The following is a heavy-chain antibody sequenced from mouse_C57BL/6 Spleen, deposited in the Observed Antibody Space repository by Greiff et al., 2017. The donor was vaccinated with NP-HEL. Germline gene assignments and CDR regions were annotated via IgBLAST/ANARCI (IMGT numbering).Heavy chain of an antibody. CDR2: INPNNGGT. J-gene: IGHJ4*01. CDR3: ARARVYYGSSYEVNYAMDY. CDR1: GYTFTDYN. D-gene: IGHD1-1*01. V-gene: IGHV1-18*01. Sequence: EVQLQQSGPELVKPGASVKIPCKASGYTFTDYNMDWVKQSHGKSLEWIGDINPNNGGTIYNQKFKGKATLTVDKSSSTAYMELRSLTSEDTAVYYCARARVYYGSSYEVNYAMDYWGQGTSVTVSS.